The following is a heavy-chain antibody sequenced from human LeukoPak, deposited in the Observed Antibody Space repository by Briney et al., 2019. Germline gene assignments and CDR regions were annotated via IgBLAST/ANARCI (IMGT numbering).Heavy chain of an antibody. Sequence: SETLSLTCTVSGGSISSYYWSWIRQPPGKGLEWIGNIDYTRDTNYNPSLRSRVTILVDKSKNQFSLNPNSVTAADTAVYYCARNGPHYYDKSGYLDSWGQGTLVTVSS. CDR2: IDYTRDT. CDR3: ARNGPHYYDKSGYLDS. J-gene: IGHJ4*02. CDR1: GGSISSYY. V-gene: IGHV4-59*03. D-gene: IGHD3-22*01.